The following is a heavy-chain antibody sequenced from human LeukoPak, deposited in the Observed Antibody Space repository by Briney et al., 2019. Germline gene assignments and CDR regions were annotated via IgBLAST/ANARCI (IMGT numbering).Heavy chain of an antibody. CDR3: ARVGFPYCSSTSCYTYGMDV. CDR1: GGTFSSYA. D-gene: IGHD2-2*02. J-gene: IGHJ6*02. Sequence: SVKVSCKASGGTFSSYAISWVRQAPGQGLEWMGGIIPIFGTANYAQKFQGRVTMTRNTSISTAYMELSSLRSEDTAVYYCARVGFPYCSSTSCYTYGMDVWGQGTTVTVSS. V-gene: IGHV1-69*05. CDR2: IIPIFGTA.